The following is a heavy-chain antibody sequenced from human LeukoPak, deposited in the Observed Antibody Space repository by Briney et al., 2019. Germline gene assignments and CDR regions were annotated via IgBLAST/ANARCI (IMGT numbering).Heavy chain of an antibody. V-gene: IGHV3-33*01. Sequence: GGSLRLSCAASGFTFSSYGMHWVRQAPGKGLEWVAVIWYDGSNKYYTDSVKGRFTISRDNSKNTLHLQMNSLRAEDTAVYYCARAAYDSSGYLTLWGQGTLVTVSS. CDR3: ARAAYDSSGYLTL. CDR1: GFTFSSYG. CDR2: IWYDGSNK. D-gene: IGHD3-22*01. J-gene: IGHJ4*02.